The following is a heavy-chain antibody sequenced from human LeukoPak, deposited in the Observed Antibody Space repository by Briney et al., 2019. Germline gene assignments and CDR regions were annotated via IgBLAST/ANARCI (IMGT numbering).Heavy chain of an antibody. V-gene: IGHV3-74*01. J-gene: IGHJ4*02. Sequence: GGSLRLPCAASGFSFSKYWMHWVRQTPGEGLVWVARIKEDGTYTSYADSVKGRFTISRDNARNRAFLQMNSLRAEDTAVYYCARDFDMGITPGDDFDFWGQGTLVTVSS. CDR2: IKEDGTYT. D-gene: IGHD3-9*01. CDR3: ARDFDMGITPGDDFDF. CDR1: GFSFSKYW.